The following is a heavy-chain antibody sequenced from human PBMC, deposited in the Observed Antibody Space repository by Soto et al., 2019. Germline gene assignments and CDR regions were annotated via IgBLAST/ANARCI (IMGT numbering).Heavy chain of an antibody. Sequence: PGGYLRLSCAGAGFAMRDAWIKWVRQAPGMGLEWVGRIKSIRDGGTTDFAAPVKARFAISRDDSKNMVYLQINSLNTEDTAVYYCSTDSHFSSVFVRHDYWGHGTLVTVSS. V-gene: IGHV3-15*07. CDR2: IKSIRDGGTT. D-gene: IGHD3-10*01. J-gene: IGHJ4*01. CDR1: GFAMRDAW. CDR3: STDSHFSSVFVRHDY.